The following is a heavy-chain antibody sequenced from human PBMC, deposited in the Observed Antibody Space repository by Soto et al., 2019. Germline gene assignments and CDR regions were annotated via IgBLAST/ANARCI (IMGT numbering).Heavy chain of an antibody. CDR2: IIPIFATA. Sequence: QVQLVQSGAEVKKPGSSVKLSCKASGGSSRRNVISWVRQAPGQGLEWMGGIIPIFATAEHAQRFKGRVTITADESTSTTYMELGSLTSEDTAVYYCATPVGQLVQAYLYFDSWGQGTLVTVSS. CDR3: ATPVGQLVQAYLYFDS. CDR1: GGSSRRNV. J-gene: IGHJ4*02. V-gene: IGHV1-69*01. D-gene: IGHD6-6*01.